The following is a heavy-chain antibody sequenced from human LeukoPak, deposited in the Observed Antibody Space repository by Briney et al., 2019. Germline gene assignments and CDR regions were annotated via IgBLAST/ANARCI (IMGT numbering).Heavy chain of an antibody. CDR3: AKGRIDYGDYVYFDY. CDR2: ISGSGGST. V-gene: IGHV3-23*01. J-gene: IGHJ4*02. Sequence: GGSLRLSCAASGFTFSSYAMSWARQAPGKGLEWVSAISGSGGSTYYADSVKGRLTISRDNSKNTLYLQMNSLRAEDTAVYYCAKGRIDYGDYVYFDYWGQGTLVTVSS. CDR1: GFTFSSYA. D-gene: IGHD4-17*01.